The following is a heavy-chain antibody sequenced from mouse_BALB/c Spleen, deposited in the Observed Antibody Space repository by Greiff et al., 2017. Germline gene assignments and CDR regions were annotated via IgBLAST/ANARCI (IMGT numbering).Heavy chain of an antibody. V-gene: IGHV1-18*01. CDR1: GYSFTGYT. Sequence: EVQGVESGPELVKPGASMKISCKASGYSFTGYTMNWVKQSHGKNLEWIGLINPYNGGTSYNQKFKGKATLTVDKSSSTAYMELLSLTSEDSAVYHCAREDGWLLCYAIDYWGQGTSVTVSS. J-gene: IGHJ4*01. D-gene: IGHD2-3*01. CDR3: AREDGWLLCYAIDY. CDR2: INPYNGGT.